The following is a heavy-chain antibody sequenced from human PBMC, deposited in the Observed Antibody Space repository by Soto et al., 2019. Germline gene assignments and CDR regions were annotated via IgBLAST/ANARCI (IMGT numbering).Heavy chain of an antibody. J-gene: IGHJ4*02. CDR2: IYYSGST. CDR1: GGSISSSSYY. V-gene: IGHV4-39*01. Sequence: QLQLQESGPGLVKPSETLSLTCTVSGGSISSSSYYWGWIRQPQGKGLEWIGRIYYSGSTYYNPSLKSRVTISVDTSKNQFSLKLSSVTAADTAVYYCASTVVVPAAAFDYWGQGTLVTVSS. D-gene: IGHD2-2*01. CDR3: ASTVVVPAAAFDY.